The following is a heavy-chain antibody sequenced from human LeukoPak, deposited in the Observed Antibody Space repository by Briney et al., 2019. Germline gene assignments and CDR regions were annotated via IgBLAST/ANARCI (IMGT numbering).Heavy chain of an antibody. Sequence: GGSLRLSCAASGFTFSSYTINWVRKAPGTGLVWVSRINNDGSDMSYADSVKGRFTISRDNAKNTLYLQMNSLRVEDTAVYYCARVFHLIDHWGQGTLVTVSS. CDR3: ARVFHLIDH. J-gene: IGHJ4*02. CDR2: INNDGSDM. CDR1: GFTFSSYT. V-gene: IGHV3-74*01.